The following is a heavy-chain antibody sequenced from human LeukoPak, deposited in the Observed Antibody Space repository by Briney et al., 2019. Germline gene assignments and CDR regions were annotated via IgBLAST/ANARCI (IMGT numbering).Heavy chain of an antibody. CDR3: ARTFGESPNRNYFYGMDV. Sequence: GESLKISCKGSGYSFTSYWIGWVRQMPGKGLEWMGIIYPDDSNTRYSPSFHGQVTISADKSINTAYLQWSSLKASDTAKYYCARTFGESPNRNYFYGMDVWGQGTTVTVSS. CDR2: IYPDDSNT. CDR1: GYSFTSYW. J-gene: IGHJ6*02. D-gene: IGHD3-10*01. V-gene: IGHV5-51*01.